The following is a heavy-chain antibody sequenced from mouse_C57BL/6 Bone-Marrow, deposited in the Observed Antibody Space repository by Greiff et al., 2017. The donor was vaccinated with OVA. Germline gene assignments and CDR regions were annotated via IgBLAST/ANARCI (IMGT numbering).Heavy chain of an antibody. J-gene: IGHJ4*01. CDR2: IDPETGGT. Sequence: VQLQQSGAELVRPGASVTLSCKASGYTFTDYEMHWVKQTPVHGLEWIGAIDPETGGTAYNQKFKGKAILTADKSSSTAYMKLRSLTSEDSAVYYCTSNYGNSDYYAMDYWGQGTSVTVSS. V-gene: IGHV1-15*01. CDR1: GYTFTDYE. CDR3: TSNYGNSDYYAMDY. D-gene: IGHD2-1*01.